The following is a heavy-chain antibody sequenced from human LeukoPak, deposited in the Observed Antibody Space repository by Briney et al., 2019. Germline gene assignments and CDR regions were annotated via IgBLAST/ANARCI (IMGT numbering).Heavy chain of an antibody. D-gene: IGHD2-15*01. CDR2: IFNRGRT. J-gene: IGHJ4*02. CDR1: GQSLSGYY. V-gene: IGHV4-34*12. Sequence: PSETLSLTCAVYGQSLSGYYGNWIRQPPGKGLEWIGEIFNRGRTNYNPSLKSRVTISVDTSKNQISLKLNSVTAADAAVYYCAFGGAYSFDYWGQGTLVAVSS. CDR3: AFGGAYSFDY.